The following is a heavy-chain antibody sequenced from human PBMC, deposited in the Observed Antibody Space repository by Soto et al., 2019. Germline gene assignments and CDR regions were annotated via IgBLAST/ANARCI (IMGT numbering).Heavy chain of an antibody. D-gene: IGHD3-10*01. V-gene: IGHV3-53*01. CDR3: ATQPGGGGY. J-gene: IGHJ4*02. CDR1: GFTVSNNY. Sequence: EVQLVESGGGLIQPGGSLRLSCAVSGFTVSNNYMSWVRQAPGKGLEGVSVIYSGGYTAYGDSVKGRFTISRDNSKNTNILQKNSAGAADPAVFYWATQPGGGGYWGQGTLVTVSS. CDR2: IYSGGYT.